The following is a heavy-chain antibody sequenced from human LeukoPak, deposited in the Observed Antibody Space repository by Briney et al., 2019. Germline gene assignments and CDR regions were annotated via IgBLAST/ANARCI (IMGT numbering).Heavy chain of an antibody. CDR2: ISYDGKVK. D-gene: IGHD1-26*01. Sequence: GGSLRLSCAASGFTFSSYAMHWVRQAPGKGLAWVAVISYDGKVKIYADSVQGRFTISRDSARSTLYLQMNSLRAEDTAIYYCARDLLVGAPDYFDYWGQGTLVTVSS. CDR3: ARDLLVGAPDYFDY. J-gene: IGHJ4*02. V-gene: IGHV3-30*04. CDR1: GFTFSSYA.